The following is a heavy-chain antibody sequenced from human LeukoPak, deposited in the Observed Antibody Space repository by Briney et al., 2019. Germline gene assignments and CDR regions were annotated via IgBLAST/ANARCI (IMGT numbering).Heavy chain of an antibody. CDR3: AKDQGQQWLVPLWEFDY. D-gene: IGHD6-19*01. J-gene: IGHJ4*02. CDR1: GFTFSSYA. Sequence: PGGSLRLSCAASGFTFSSYAMSWVRQAPGKGLEWVSAISGSGGSTYYADSVKGRFTTSRDNSKNTLYLQMNSLRAEDTAVYYCAKDQGQQWLVPLWEFDYWGQGTLVTVSS. CDR2: ISGSGGST. V-gene: IGHV3-23*01.